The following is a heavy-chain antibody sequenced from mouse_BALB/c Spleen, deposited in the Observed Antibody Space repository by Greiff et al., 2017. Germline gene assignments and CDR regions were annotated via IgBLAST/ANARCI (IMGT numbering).Heavy chain of an antibody. CDR3: AREGDYRYYIDY. J-gene: IGHJ2*01. Sequence: QVQLQQPGAELVQPGASVKLSCKASGYTFTSYWMHWVKQRPGQGLEWIGAINPSNGRTNYNEKFKCKATLTVDKSSSTAYMQLSSLTSEDSAVYYCAREGDYRYYIDYWGQGTTLTVSA. V-gene: IGHV1S81*02. CDR1: GYTFTSYW. D-gene: IGHD2-14*01. CDR2: INPSNGRT.